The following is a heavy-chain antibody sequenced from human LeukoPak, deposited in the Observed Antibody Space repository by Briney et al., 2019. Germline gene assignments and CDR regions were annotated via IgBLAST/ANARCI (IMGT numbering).Heavy chain of an antibody. CDR3: ARGYEMATISGGDPFDY. J-gene: IGHJ4*02. Sequence: ASVKVSCKASGYAFTSYDINWVRQATGQGLEWMGWMNPNSGNTGYAQKFQGRVTITRNTSISTAYMELSSLRSEDTAVYYCARGYEMATISGGDPFDYWGQGTLVTVSS. CDR1: GYAFTSYD. V-gene: IGHV1-8*03. CDR2: MNPNSGNT. D-gene: IGHD5-24*01.